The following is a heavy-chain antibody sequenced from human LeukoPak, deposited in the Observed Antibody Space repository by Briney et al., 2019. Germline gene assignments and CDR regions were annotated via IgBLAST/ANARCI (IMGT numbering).Heavy chain of an antibody. CDR3: ARGGSSSIAFDY. J-gene: IGHJ4*02. CDR1: GGSITSYY. V-gene: IGHV4-59*01. CDR2: TSYSGST. Sequence: SETLSLTCTVSGGSITSYYWNWIRQPPGKGLEWIGYTSYSGSTNYNPSLKSRATLSVDTSKNQLSLRLSSLTAADTAVYYCARGGSSSIAFDYWGQGTLVTVSS. D-gene: IGHD6-13*01.